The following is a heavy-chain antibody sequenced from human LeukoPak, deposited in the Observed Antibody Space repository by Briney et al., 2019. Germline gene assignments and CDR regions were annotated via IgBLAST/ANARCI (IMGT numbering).Heavy chain of an antibody. Sequence: SETLSLTCSVSGGSFSNHFWSWVRQPAGKGLEWIGRIYPSGNTNYNPSLKSRVTLSVDTSKNQFSLKLSSVTAADTAVYYCARPTGRGLQLWSNAFDIWGQGTMVTVSS. V-gene: IGHV4-4*07. CDR3: ARPTGRGLQLWSNAFDI. CDR2: IYPSGNT. CDR1: GGSFSNHF. J-gene: IGHJ3*02. D-gene: IGHD5-18*01.